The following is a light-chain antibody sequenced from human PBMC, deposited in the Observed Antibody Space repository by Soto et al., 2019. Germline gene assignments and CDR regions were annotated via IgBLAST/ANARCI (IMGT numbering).Light chain of an antibody. CDR3: AAWDDSLIGV. CDR1: RSNIGSNT. CDR2: SNN. V-gene: IGLV1-44*01. J-gene: IGLJ2*01. Sequence: QLVLTQPPSASGTPGQRVTISCSGSRSNIGSNTVNWYQQLPGTAPKLLIYSNNQRPSGVPDRFSGSKSGTSASLAISGLQSEDEADYYCAAWDDSLIGVFGGGTQLTVL.